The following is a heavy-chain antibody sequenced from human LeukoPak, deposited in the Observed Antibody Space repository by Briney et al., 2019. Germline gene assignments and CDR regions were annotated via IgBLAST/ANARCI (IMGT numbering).Heavy chain of an antibody. Sequence: GGSLRLSCAAAGFTFSSYWMNWVRQAPGKGLEWVANIKEDGSEKYYVDSVKGRFTISRDNAKNSLYLQMNSLRAEDTAVYYCARDRSTDFWSGSYTNYFDYWGQGTLVTVSS. J-gene: IGHJ4*02. CDR1: GFTFSSYW. CDR3: ARDRSTDFWSGSYTNYFDY. D-gene: IGHD3-3*01. V-gene: IGHV3-7*01. CDR2: IKEDGSEK.